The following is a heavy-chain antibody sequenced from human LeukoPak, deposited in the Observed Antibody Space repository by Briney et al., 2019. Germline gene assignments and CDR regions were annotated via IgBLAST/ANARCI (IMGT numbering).Heavy chain of an antibody. D-gene: IGHD4-23*01. CDR1: GFTFGSNW. J-gene: IGHJ4*02. V-gene: IGHV3-7*01. CDR3: ARELAYGGTNFDY. CDR2: IKQEGSEQ. Sequence: PGGSLRLSCAASGFTFGSNWMSWVPPAPGQGQAWGANIKQEGSEQYSVDSVKGRFTISRDNAKNSLYMQMNRLRAVDTTVYYCARELAYGGTNFDYWGQGTLVTVSS.